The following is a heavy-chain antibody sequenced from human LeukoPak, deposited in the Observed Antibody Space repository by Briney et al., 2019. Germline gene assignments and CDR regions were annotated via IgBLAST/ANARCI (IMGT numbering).Heavy chain of an antibody. CDR3: ARVVSPSSIDY. CDR1: GFTFSSYA. J-gene: IGHJ4*02. Sequence: GGSLLLSCAASGFTFSSYAMHWVRQAPGKGLEWVAVISYDGSNKYYADSVKGRFTISRDNSKNTLYLQMNSLRAEDTAVYYCARVVSPSSIDYWGQGTLVTVSS. D-gene: IGHD2-2*01. V-gene: IGHV3-30-3*01. CDR2: ISYDGSNK.